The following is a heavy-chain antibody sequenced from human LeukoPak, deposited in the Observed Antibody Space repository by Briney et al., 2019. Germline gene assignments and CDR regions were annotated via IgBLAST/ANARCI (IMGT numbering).Heavy chain of an antibody. CDR1: GYTFTSYG. Sequence: ASVKASCKASGYTFTSYGISWVRQAPGQGLEWMGWISAYNGNTNYAQKLQGRVTMTTDTSTSTAYMELRSLRSDDTAVYYCARERGGGRGDDAFDIWGQGTMVTVSS. CDR3: ARERGGGRGDDAFDI. CDR2: ISAYNGNT. V-gene: IGHV1-18*01. D-gene: IGHD2-21*02. J-gene: IGHJ3*02.